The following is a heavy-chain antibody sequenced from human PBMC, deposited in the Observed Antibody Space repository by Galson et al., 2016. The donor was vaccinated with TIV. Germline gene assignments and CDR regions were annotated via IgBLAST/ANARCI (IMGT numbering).Heavy chain of an antibody. J-gene: IGHJ2*01. V-gene: IGHV3-30*02. CDR2: IQYDGSNK. CDR3: AKDSGSYFSYWYFDL. CDR1: GYMFSSYG. D-gene: IGHD3-10*01. Sequence: SLRLSCAVSGYMFSSYGMHWVRQAPGRGLEWVAFIQYDGSNKYYADSVKGRFTISRDNSMNTLYLKMNSPRDEDTAVYYCAKDSGSYFSYWYFDLWGRGTLVTVSS.